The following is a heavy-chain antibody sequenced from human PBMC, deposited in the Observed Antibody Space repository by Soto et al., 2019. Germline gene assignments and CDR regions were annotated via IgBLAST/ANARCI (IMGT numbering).Heavy chain of an antibody. CDR3: ARAYYDFWSGPLIDY. CDR1: GYTFTSYG. CDR2: ISAYTGNT. D-gene: IGHD3-3*01. J-gene: IGHJ4*02. Sequence: QVQLVQSGAEVKKPGASVKVSCKASGYTFTSYGISWVRQAPGQGLEWMGWISAYTGNTNYAQKLQGRVTMTTDTATSTAYMELRSLRSDDTAVYYCARAYYDFWSGPLIDYWGQGTLVTVSS. V-gene: IGHV1-18*01.